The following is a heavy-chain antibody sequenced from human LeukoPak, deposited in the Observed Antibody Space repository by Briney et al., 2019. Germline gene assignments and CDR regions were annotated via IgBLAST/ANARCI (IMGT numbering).Heavy chain of an antibody. D-gene: IGHD3-3*01. CDR2: ISGSGGST. CDR3: AKGNYDFWSGSDV. CDR1: GFTFSSYA. J-gene: IGHJ6*02. Sequence: PGGSLRPSFAASGFTFSSYAISWVGQAPGKGREWVSGISGSGGSTYYADSVKGRFTISRDNSKNTLYLQMNSLRAEDTAVYYCAKGNYDFWSGSDVWGQGTTVTVSS. V-gene: IGHV3-23*01.